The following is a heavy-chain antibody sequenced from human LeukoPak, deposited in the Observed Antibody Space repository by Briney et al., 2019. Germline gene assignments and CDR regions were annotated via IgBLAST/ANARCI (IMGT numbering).Heavy chain of an antibody. CDR2: ISYDGRNK. V-gene: IGHV3-30*04. CDR1: GFNFSNYA. Sequence: AXXGFNFSNYAIHWVRQAPGKGLEWVXVISYDGRNKLYADSVKGRFTISRDNSKNTLYLQMNSLRVEDTAVYYCAREKGYCSRGSCPDAFDIWGQGTMVTVSS. D-gene: IGHD2-15*01. J-gene: IGHJ3*02. CDR3: AREKGYCSRGSCPDAFDI.